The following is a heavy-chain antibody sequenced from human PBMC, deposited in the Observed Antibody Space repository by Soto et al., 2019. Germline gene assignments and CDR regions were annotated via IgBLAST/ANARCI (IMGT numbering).Heavy chain of an antibody. CDR3: AKSPYEYGDYLDYFDY. J-gene: IGHJ4*02. CDR2: ISYDGSNK. V-gene: IGHV3-30*18. D-gene: IGHD4-17*01. CDR1: GFTFSSYG. Sequence: EGSLRLSCAASGFTFSSYGMHWVRQAPGKGLEWVAVISYDGSNKYYADSVKGRFTISRDNSKNTLYLQMNSLRAEDTAVYYCAKSPYEYGDYLDYFDYWGQGTLVTVSS.